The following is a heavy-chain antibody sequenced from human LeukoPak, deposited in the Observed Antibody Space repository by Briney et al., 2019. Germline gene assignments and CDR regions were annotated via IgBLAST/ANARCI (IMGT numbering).Heavy chain of an antibody. CDR2: IYSGGST. J-gene: IGHJ3*02. V-gene: IGHV3-53*05. D-gene: IGHD6-13*01. CDR3: AKDRTSDGSSVAFDI. Sequence: GGSLRLSCAASGFTVSSNYMSRVRQAPGKGLEWVSVIYSGGSTYYADSVKGRFTISRDNSKNTLYLQMNSLRAEDTAVYYCAKDRTSDGSSVAFDIWGQGTMVTVSS. CDR1: GFTVSSNY.